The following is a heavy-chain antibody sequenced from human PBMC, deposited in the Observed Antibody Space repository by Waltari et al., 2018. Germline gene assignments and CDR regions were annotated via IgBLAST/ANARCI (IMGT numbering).Heavy chain of an antibody. Sequence: QVQLQESGPGLVKPSETLSLTCTVSGGSISSPYWSWIRQPPGKGLEWIGYIYYSGSTNYNPSLKSRVTISVDTSKNQFSLKLSSVTAADTAMYYCASHYSGLDYWGQGTLVTVSS. D-gene: IGHD5-12*01. CDR2: IYYSGST. CDR1: GGSISSPY. V-gene: IGHV4-59*11. CDR3: ASHYSGLDY. J-gene: IGHJ4*02.